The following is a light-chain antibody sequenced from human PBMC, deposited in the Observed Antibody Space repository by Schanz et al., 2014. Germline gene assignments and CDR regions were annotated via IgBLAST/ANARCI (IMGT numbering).Light chain of an antibody. CDR3: QQRSSWPLT. CDR1: QSVRSN. V-gene: IGKV3-11*01. CDR2: DTS. Sequence: EIVLTQSPATLSLSPGERATLSCRASQSVRSNLAWYQQKPGQAPRLLIYDTSNRATGIPARFSGSGSGTDFTLSISSLEPEDFAIDYCQQRSSWPLTFGGGTKVEIK. J-gene: IGKJ4*01.